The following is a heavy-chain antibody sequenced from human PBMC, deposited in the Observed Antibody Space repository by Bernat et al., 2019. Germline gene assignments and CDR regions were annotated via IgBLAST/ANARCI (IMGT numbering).Heavy chain of an antibody. CDR3: ARDCSGGSCFDY. V-gene: IGHV3-30-3*01. J-gene: IGHJ4*02. CDR1: GFTFSSYA. Sequence: QVQLVESGGGVVQPGRSLRLSCAASGFTFSSYAMHWVRQAPGKGLEWVAVISYDGSNKYYADSVKGRFTISRDNSKNTLYLQMNSLRAEDTAVYYCARDCSGGSCFDYWGQGTLVTGSS. CDR2: ISYDGSNK. D-gene: IGHD2-15*01.